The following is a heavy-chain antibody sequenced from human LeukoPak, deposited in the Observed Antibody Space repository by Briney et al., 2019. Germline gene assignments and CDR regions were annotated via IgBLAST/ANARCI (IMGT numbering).Heavy chain of an antibody. CDR3: ARYLGYCSGGSCFRWFDP. CDR1: GDSISSSSYY. CDR2: IYYSGST. Sequence: SETLSLTCTVSGDSISSSSYYWGWIRQPPGKGLEWIGSIYYSGSTYYNPSFKSRVTISVDTSKNQFSLKLSSVTAADTAVYYCARYLGYCSGGSCFRWFDPWGQGTLVTVSS. D-gene: IGHD2-15*01. J-gene: IGHJ5*02. V-gene: IGHV4-39*01.